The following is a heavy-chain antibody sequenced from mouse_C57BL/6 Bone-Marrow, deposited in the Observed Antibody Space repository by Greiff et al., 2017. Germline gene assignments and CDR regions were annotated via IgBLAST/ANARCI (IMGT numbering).Heavy chain of an antibody. D-gene: IGHD1-1*01. J-gene: IGHJ3*01. CDR1: GYTFTSYW. Sequence: QVQLKQPGAELVMPGASVKLSCKASGYTFTSYWMHWVKQRPGQGLEWIGEIDPSDSYTNYNQKFKGKSTLTVDKSSITAYMPLSSLTSEDSAVYYCASSLYGPWFAYWGQGTLVTVSA. V-gene: IGHV1-69*01. CDR2: IDPSDSYT. CDR3: ASSLYGPWFAY.